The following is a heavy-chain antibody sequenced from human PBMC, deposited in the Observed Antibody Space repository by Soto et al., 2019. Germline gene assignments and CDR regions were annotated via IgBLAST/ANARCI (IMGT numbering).Heavy chain of an antibody. J-gene: IGHJ4*02. CDR2: INAGNGNT. Sequence: ASVKVSCKASGYTFTSYAMHWVRQAPGQRLEWMGWINAGNGNTKYSQKFQGRVTITRDTSASTAYMELSSLRSEDTAVYYCARATYYYDSSGYSPDYWGQGTLVTVSS. CDR3: ARATYYYDSSGYSPDY. V-gene: IGHV1-3*01. D-gene: IGHD3-22*01. CDR1: GYTFTSYA.